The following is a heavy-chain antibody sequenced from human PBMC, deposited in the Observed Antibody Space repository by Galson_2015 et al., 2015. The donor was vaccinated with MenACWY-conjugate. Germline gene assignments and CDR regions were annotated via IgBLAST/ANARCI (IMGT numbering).Heavy chain of an antibody. D-gene: IGHD4-17*01. Sequence: SLRLSCAASGFTFSSYSMNWVRQAPGKGLEWVSYISSSSSTIYYADPVKGRFTISRDNAKNSLYLQMNSLRDEDTAVYYCARDTPDYGASKRPFDYWGQGTLVTVSS. CDR1: GFTFSSYS. V-gene: IGHV3-48*02. J-gene: IGHJ4*02. CDR2: ISSSSSTI. CDR3: ARDTPDYGASKRPFDY.